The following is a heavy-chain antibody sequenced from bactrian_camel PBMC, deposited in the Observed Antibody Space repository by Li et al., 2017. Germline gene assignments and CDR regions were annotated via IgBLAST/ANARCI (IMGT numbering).Heavy chain of an antibody. CDR1: GFTFSTYY. Sequence: VQLVESGGGLVQTGGSLRLSCAASGFTFSTYYMSWVRQAPGKGLEWVSSIYSDGSNTYYADSMKGRFTISRDNTKNTVYLQMNSLKTEDTATYYCVNHRKYGGSWSPNYWDQGTQVTVS. D-gene: IGHD6*01. V-gene: IGHV3-2*01. CDR3: VNHRKYGGSWSPNY. CDR2: IYSDGSNT. J-gene: IGHJ4*01.